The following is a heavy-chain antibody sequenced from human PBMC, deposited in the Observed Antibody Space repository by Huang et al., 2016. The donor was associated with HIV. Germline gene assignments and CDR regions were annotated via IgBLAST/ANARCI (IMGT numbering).Heavy chain of an antibody. Sequence: QVQLQQWGAGLLKPSETLSLTCAVYGGSFSGHFWSWIRQSPGKGLEWIGEINDSGRTKYNPALRRRVSISVVTSKKQFSLKLTSVTAADTAVYYCARDMYYYDSSGYSKFDYWGQGTLVIVSS. CDR2: INDSGRT. D-gene: IGHD3-22*01. CDR1: GGSFSGHF. CDR3: ARDMYYYDSSGYSKFDY. V-gene: IGHV4-34*02. J-gene: IGHJ4*02.